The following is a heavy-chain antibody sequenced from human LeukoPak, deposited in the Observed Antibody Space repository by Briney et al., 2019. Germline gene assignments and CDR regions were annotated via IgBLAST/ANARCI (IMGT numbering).Heavy chain of an antibody. J-gene: IGHJ4*02. CDR1: GGGFTFTSHA. CDR3: ARDALYENIVVVVGDLDY. V-gene: IGHV1-18*01. D-gene: IGHD2-15*01. CDR2: ISAYNGNT. Sequence: GSSVKVSCKASGGGFTFTSHAISWVRQAPGQGLEWMGWISAYNGNTNYAQKLQGRVTMTTDTSTSTAYMELRSLRSDDTAVYYCARDALYENIVVVVGDLDYWGQGTLVTVSS.